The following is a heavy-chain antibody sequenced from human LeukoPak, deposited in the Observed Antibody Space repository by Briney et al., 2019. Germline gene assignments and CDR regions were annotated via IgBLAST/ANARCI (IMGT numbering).Heavy chain of an antibody. CDR2: IYYSGST. J-gene: IGHJ4*02. Sequence: SETLSLTCTVSGGSISSSSYYWGWIRQPPGKGLEWIGSIYYSGSTYYNPSLKSRVTISVDTSKNQFSLKLSSVTAADTAVYYCARLNPGACTNGVCPMFDYWGQGTLVTVSS. V-gene: IGHV4-39*01. CDR1: GGSISSSSYY. CDR3: ARLNPGACTNGVCPMFDY. D-gene: IGHD2-8*01.